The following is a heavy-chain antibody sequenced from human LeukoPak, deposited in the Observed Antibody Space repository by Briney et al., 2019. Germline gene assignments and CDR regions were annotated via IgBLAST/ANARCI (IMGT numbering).Heavy chain of an antibody. Sequence: PGGSLRLSCAASGFTVSSNYMSWVRQAPGKGLEWVSAIYSGGSTYYADSVKGRFTISRDNSKNTLYLQMNSLRAEDTAVYYCASRYPHSRTTPDYWGQGTLVTVSS. D-gene: IGHD1-14*01. CDR3: ASRYPHSRTTPDY. J-gene: IGHJ4*02. CDR2: IYSGGST. CDR1: GFTVSSNY. V-gene: IGHV3-66*01.